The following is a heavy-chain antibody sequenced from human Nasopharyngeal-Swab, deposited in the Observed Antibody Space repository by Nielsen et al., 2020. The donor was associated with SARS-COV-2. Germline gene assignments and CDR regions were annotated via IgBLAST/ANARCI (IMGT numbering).Heavy chain of an antibody. Sequence: GESLKISCAASGFTFSSYWMSWVRQAPGKGLEWVANIKQDGSEKYYVDSVQGRFTISRDNAKNSPYLQMNSLRAEDTAVYYCARPGIAVAGAAEYFQHWGQGSLVTVSS. V-gene: IGHV3-7*02. D-gene: IGHD6-19*01. J-gene: IGHJ1*01. CDR3: ARPGIAVAGAAEYFQH. CDR2: IKQDGSEK. CDR1: GFTFSSYW.